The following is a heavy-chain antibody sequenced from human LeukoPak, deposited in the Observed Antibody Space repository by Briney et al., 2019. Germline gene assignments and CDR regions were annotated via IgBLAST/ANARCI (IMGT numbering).Heavy chain of an antibody. D-gene: IGHD6-6*01. CDR2: IIPIFGTA. J-gene: IGHJ3*02. CDR3: ARDRLEKSSSSVNAFDI. V-gene: IGHV1-69*05. Sequence: PVTVSCKASGGTFSSYAISWVRQAPGQGLEWMGGIIPIFGTANYAQKFQGRVTITTDESTSTAYMELSSLRSEDTAVYYCARDRLEKSSSSVNAFDIWGQGTMVTVSS. CDR1: GGTFSSYA.